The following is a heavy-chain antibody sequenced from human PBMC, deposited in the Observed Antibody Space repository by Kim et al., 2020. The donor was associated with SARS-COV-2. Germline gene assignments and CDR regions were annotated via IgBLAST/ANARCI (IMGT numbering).Heavy chain of an antibody. CDR3: ARHNRRGYSGYDLDGDYYYCGVDV. J-gene: IGHJ6*02. Sequence: GESLKISCKGSGYSFTSYWIGWVRQMPGKGLEWMGIIYPGDSDTRYSPSFQGQVTISADKSISTAYLQWSSLKASDTAMYFCARHNRRGYSGYDLDGDYYYCGVDVWVQGTTVTVSS. CDR2: IYPGDSDT. V-gene: IGHV5-51*01. D-gene: IGHD5-12*01. CDR1: GYSFTSYW.